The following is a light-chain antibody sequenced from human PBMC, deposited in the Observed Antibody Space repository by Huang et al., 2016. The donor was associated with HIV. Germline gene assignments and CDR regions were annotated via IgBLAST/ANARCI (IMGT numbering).Light chain of an antibody. V-gene: IGKV3-11*01. J-gene: IGKJ3*01. CDR1: QSVREY. CDR2: EAS. Sequence: EIVLTQSLATLSLSPGERATLSCRASQSVREYLAWYQHKPGQAPRLLIYEASQRATGIPDRFSGSGSGTDFTLTISSLEPEDFAVYYCQERGNWPRFSFGPGTKVDIK. CDR3: QERGNWPRFS.